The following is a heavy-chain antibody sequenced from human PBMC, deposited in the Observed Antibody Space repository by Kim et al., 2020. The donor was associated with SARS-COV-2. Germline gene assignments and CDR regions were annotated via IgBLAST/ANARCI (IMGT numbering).Heavy chain of an antibody. CDR3: ARGYIVVVPAAGRLFDY. Sequence: LTSRVTISVDTSTNQFSLKLSSVTAADTAVYYCARGYIVVVPAAGRLFDYWGQGTLVTVSS. D-gene: IGHD2-2*01. J-gene: IGHJ4*02. V-gene: IGHV4-34*01.